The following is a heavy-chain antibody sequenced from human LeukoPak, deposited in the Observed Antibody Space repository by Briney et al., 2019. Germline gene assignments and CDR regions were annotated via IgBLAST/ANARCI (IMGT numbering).Heavy chain of an antibody. CDR1: GYTFSNYG. D-gene: IGHD3-10*01. J-gene: IGHJ5*02. V-gene: IGHV1-69*06. CDR2: IIPIFGTA. Sequence: SVKVSCKASGYTFSNYGISWVRQAPGQGLEWMGGIIPIFGTANYAQKFQGRVTITADKSTSTAYMELSSLRSEDTAVYYCARSFGEFLNWFDPWGQGALVTVSS. CDR3: ARSFGEFLNWFDP.